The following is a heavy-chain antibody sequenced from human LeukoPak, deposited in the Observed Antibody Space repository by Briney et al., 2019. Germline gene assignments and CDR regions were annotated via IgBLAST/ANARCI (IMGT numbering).Heavy chain of an antibody. D-gene: IGHD3-10*01. CDR2: IYYSGTT. CDR1: SGSISSYY. V-gene: IGHV4-59*12. Sequence: PSETLSLTCTVSSGSISSYYWSWIRHPPGKGLEWVGHIYYSGTTNYSPSLKSRVTMSVDTSKSQFSLKLSSVTAADTAVYYCSREGPSGSYYSAYYGMDVWGQGTTVTVSS. CDR3: SREGPSGSYYSAYYGMDV. J-gene: IGHJ6*02.